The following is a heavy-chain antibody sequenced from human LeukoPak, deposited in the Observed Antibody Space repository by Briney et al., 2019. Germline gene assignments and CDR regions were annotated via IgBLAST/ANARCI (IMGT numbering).Heavy chain of an antibody. Sequence: SQTLSLTCSVSGGSINSGAGGHYWTWIRQPAGKGLEWIGRIYPSGYSNYNPSLKSRVVMSVDASKNQFSLQLNSVTAADTAVYYCARGIVVINWFDLWGQAALVTVAS. CDR3: ARGIVVINWFDL. D-gene: IGHD3-22*01. V-gene: IGHV4-61*02. CDR1: GGSINSGAGGHY. CDR2: IYPSGYS. J-gene: IGHJ5*02.